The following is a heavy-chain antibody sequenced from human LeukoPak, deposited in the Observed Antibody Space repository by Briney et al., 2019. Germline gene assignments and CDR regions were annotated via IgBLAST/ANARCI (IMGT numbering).Heavy chain of an antibody. CDR3: ARKTGTFDY. CDR1: GYSFTSYW. D-gene: IGHD3-9*01. J-gene: IGHJ4*02. V-gene: IGHV5-51*01. CDR2: IYPGDSDT. Sequence: GESLKISCKGSGYSFTSYWIGWVRQMPGKGLEWMGVIYPGDSDTRYSPSFQGQVTISADMSFSTAYLQWTSLKASDTAIYYCARKTGTFDYWGQGTLVTVSS.